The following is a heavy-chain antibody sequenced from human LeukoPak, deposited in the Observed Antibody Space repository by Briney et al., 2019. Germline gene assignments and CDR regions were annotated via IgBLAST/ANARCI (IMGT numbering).Heavy chain of an antibody. J-gene: IGHJ4*02. Sequence: GGSLRLSCAASGFTFSSYEMNWVRQAPGKGLEWISYISASGTITDYADSVKGRFTISRDNSKNTPYLQMNSLRAEDTAVYYCAKRSAESSGYFNYWGQGILVTVSS. CDR3: AKRSAESSGYFNY. D-gene: IGHD6-19*01. V-gene: IGHV3-48*03. CDR2: ISASGTIT. CDR1: GFTFSSYE.